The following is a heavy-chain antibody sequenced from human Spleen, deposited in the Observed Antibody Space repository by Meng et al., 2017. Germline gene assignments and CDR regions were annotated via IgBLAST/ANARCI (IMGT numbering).Heavy chain of an antibody. CDR3: QKLAGGSDS. CDR2: IYHGGST. V-gene: IGHV4-30-4*03. Sequence: QVQLQESGPGLVKPSQTLSLTCTVSGDSISSDYFWSWIRQPPGKGLEWIGYIYHGGSTDYNPSLRSRVTISVDTSKNQFSLKLSSVTAADTAVYYCQKLAGGSDSWGQGTLVTVSS. D-gene: IGHD2-8*02. CDR1: GDSISSDYF. J-gene: IGHJ4*02.